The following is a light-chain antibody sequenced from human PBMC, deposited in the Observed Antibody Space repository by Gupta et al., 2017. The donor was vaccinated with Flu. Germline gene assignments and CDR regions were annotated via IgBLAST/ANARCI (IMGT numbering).Light chain of an antibody. Sequence: DIQMTQSPSTLSASVGDRVTITCRASQSITNLLAWFQQKPGKAPKLLIYKASTLESGVPSRFSGSGSGTEFTLTSRCLQPDDFATYCHQHYASWTFGQGTKVEIK. V-gene: IGKV1-5*03. J-gene: IGKJ1*01. CDR1: QSITNL. CDR3: QHYASWT. CDR2: KAS.